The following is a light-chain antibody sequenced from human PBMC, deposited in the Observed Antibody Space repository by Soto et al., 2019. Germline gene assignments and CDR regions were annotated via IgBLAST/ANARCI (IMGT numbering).Light chain of an antibody. CDR2: DVS. Sequence: QSALTQPASVSGSPGQSITISCTGTSSDVGGYNYVSWYQQHPGKAPKLMIYDVSNRPSGVSNRFSGSKSGNTASLTISGPQAEDEADSYCSSYTSSSTHWVFGGGTKLTVL. CDR1: SSDVGGYNY. CDR3: SSYTSSSTHWV. J-gene: IGLJ3*02. V-gene: IGLV2-14*01.